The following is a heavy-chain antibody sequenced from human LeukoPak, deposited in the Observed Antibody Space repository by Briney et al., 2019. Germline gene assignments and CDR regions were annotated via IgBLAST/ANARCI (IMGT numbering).Heavy chain of an antibody. J-gene: IGHJ4*02. D-gene: IGHD3-22*01. CDR3: AKDQAGYYYDPDY. Sequence: GGSLRLSCAASGFTFRSYAMRWVRQAPGKGLEGVLSFSGSGGITYYPDSVKVPFTISRDNSKTTLYLQMNSLRAEDTAVYYCAKDQAGYYYDPDYWGQGTLVTVSS. CDR1: GFTFRSYA. CDR2: FSGSGGIT. V-gene: IGHV3-23*01.